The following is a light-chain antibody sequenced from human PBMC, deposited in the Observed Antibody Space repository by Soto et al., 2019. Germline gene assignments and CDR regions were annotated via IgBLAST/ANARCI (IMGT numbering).Light chain of an antibody. V-gene: IGLV2-8*01. CDR1: SSDVGGYNY. Sequence: QSALTQPPSASGSPGQSVTISCTGTSSDVGGYNYVSWYQQHPGKAPKLMIYEVSKRPSGVPDRFSGSKSGNTASLTVSGLQAEYEPDYYFRSYSGSNPLVFGAGTKLTLL. CDR3: RSYSGSNPLV. J-gene: IGLJ2*01. CDR2: EVS.